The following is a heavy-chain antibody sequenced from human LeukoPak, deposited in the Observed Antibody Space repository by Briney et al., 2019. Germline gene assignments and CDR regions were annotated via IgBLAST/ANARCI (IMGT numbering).Heavy chain of an antibody. CDR1: GFTFSSYA. V-gene: IGHV3-23*01. CDR2: ISGSGGST. CDR3: ARGADPQGYYGSGSYLISLYYYDSSGYYEAPYYYYMDV. D-gene: IGHD3-22*01. J-gene: IGHJ6*03. Sequence: GGSLRLSCAASGFTFSSYAMSWVRQAPGKGLEWVSAISGSGGSTYYADSVKGRFTISRDNAKNSLYLQMNSLRAEDTAVYYCARGADPQGYYGSGSYLISLYYYDSSGYYEAPYYYYMDVWGKGTTVTISS.